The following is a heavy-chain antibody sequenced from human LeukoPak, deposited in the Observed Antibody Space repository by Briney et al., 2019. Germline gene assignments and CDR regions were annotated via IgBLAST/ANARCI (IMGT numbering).Heavy chain of an antibody. CDR3: AKPVRGSNRPYYFDY. D-gene: IGHD1-26*01. CDR1: GFTFSSYS. CDR2: ISSSSTI. J-gene: IGHJ4*02. V-gene: IGHV3-48*01. Sequence: QTGGSLRLSCAASGFTFSSYSMNWVRQAPGKGLEWISYISSSSTIYFADSVKGRFTISRDNSKNTLYLQMNSLRAEDTAVYYCAKPVRGSNRPYYFDYWGQGTLVTVSS.